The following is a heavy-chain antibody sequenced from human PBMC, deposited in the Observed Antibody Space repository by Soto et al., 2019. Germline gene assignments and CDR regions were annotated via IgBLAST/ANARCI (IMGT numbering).Heavy chain of an antibody. CDR2: IYYDGSNK. V-gene: IGHV3-33*01. CDR3: ARRTGSGSSGVYGMDF. J-gene: IGHJ6*02. CDR1: GFTFSGYA. Sequence: QVQLVESGGGVVQPGGSLRLSCAASGFTFSGYAMHWVRQAPGKGLEGVAIIYYDGSNKFYADTVKGRFTISRDNSKNTPYLQMNSLRAEDTAVYYCARRTGSGSSGVYGMDFWGQGTTVTVSS. D-gene: IGHD3-22*01.